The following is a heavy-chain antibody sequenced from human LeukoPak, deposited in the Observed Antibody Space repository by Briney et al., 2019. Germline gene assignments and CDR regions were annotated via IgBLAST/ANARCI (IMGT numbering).Heavy chain of an antibody. D-gene: IGHD1-1*01. CDR1: GYSISSGYY. CDR3: ARAKQLERPPPLIGYYYMDV. CDR2: IYNSGST. V-gene: IGHV4-38-2*02. J-gene: IGHJ6*03. Sequence: SETLSLTCTVSGYSISSGYYWGWIRQPPGKGLEWIGSIYNSGSTNYNPSLKSRVTISVDTSKNQFSLKLRSVTAADTAVYYCARAKQLERPPPLIGYYYMDVWGKGTTVTVSS.